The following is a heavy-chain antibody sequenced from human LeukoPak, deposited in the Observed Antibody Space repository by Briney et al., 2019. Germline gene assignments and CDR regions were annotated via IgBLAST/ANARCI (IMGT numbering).Heavy chain of an antibody. CDR1: GGSISRYY. J-gene: IGHJ6*02. V-gene: IGHV4-59*01. Sequence: SETLSLTCTVSGGSISRYYWRWIRDPPGKGLEWIGYIYYSGSTNYNPSLKSRVTISVDTSKNQFSLKLSSVTAADTAVYYCARDREYSSSQAFTYYYGMDVWGQGTTVTVSS. CDR3: ARDREYSSSQAFTYYYGMDV. D-gene: IGHD6-6*01. CDR2: IYYSGST.